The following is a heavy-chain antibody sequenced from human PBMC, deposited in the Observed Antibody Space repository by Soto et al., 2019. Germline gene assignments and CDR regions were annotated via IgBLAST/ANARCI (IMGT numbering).Heavy chain of an antibody. CDR3: ARLNYYDSSGYYHAGFDY. Sequence: SVKVSCKASGGTFSSYAISWVRQAPGRGLEWMGGIIPIFGTANYAQKFQGRVTITADESTSTAYMELSSLRSEDTAVYYCARLNYYDSSGYYHAGFDYWGQGTLVTVSS. J-gene: IGHJ4*02. V-gene: IGHV1-69*13. D-gene: IGHD3-22*01. CDR1: GGTFSSYA. CDR2: IIPIFGTA.